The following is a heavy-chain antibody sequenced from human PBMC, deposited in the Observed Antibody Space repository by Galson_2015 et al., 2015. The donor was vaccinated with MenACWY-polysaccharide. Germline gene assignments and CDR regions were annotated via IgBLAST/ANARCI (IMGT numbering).Heavy chain of an antibody. CDR2: IYSGGST. D-gene: IGHD1-14*01. V-gene: IGHV3-53*01. J-gene: IGHJ4*02. Sequence: SLRLSCAASGFTVSSNFMTWVRQAPGKGLEWVSVIYSGGSTYYADSVKGRFTLSRDNSKNTLYLQMNSLRAEDTAVYYCASGPRGYWGQGTLVTVSS. CDR3: ASGPRGY. CDR1: GFTVSSNF.